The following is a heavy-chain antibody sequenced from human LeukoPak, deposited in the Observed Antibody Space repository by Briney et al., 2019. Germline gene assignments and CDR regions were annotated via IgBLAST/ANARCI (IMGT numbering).Heavy chain of an antibody. Sequence: GASVKVSCKASGGTFSSYAISWVRQAPGQGLEWMGRIIPILGIANYAQKFQGGVTITADKSTSTAYMELSSLRSEDTAVYYCARTMVRGVLKGYGMDVWGQGTTVTVSS. J-gene: IGHJ6*02. V-gene: IGHV1-69*04. CDR2: IIPILGIA. CDR3: ARTMVRGVLKGYGMDV. CDR1: GGTFSSYA. D-gene: IGHD3-10*01.